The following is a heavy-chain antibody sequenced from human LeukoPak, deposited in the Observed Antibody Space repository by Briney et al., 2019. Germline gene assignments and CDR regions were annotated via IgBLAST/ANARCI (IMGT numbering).Heavy chain of an antibody. CDR1: GFTVSSNY. V-gene: IGHV3-53*01. CDR2: IYSGGNT. J-gene: IGHJ4*02. Sequence: PGGSLRLSCAASGFTVSSNYMSWVRQAPGKGLEWVSVIYSGGNTYYADSVKGRFTISRDNSKNTLYLQMNSLRAEDTAVYYCAKARISGYFDYWGQGTLVTVSS. D-gene: IGHD1-20*01. CDR3: AKARISGYFDY.